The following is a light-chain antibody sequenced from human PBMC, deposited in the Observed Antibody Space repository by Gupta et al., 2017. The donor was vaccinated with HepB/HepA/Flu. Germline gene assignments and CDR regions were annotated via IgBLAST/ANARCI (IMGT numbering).Light chain of an antibody. Sequence: QSVLTQPPSASGTPGQRVTISCSGSSANIGSNTVNWYQQLPGTDPKLLIYNDNQRPSGVPDRFSGSKSGTSASLAISGLQSEDEAGDYCAAWDASLNGPVFGGGTKLTVL. V-gene: IGLV1-44*01. J-gene: IGLJ3*02. CDR2: NDN. CDR1: SANIGSNT. CDR3: AAWDASLNGPV.